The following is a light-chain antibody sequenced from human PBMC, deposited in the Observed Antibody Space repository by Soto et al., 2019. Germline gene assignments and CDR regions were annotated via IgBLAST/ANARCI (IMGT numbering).Light chain of an antibody. V-gene: IGKV3-20*01. CDR3: QQYGSSPTWT. J-gene: IGKJ1*01. Sequence: ESVLTQSPGTLSLSPGERATLSCRASQSVSSNYLAWYQQKPGQAPRLLIYGASTRATDIPDRFSGSGSGTDFTLTISRLEPDDSAVYYCQQYGSSPTWTFGQGTKVEIK. CDR2: GAS. CDR1: QSVSSNY.